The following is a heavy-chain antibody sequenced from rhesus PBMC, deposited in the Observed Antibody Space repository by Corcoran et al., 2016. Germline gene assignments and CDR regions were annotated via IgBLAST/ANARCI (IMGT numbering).Heavy chain of an antibody. CDR3: ARRRGSSWYYFDY. J-gene: IGHJ4*01. Sequence: QVQLQVSGPAVVKPSETLSLTCAVPGGSIRSRIWWSWIRQPPGKGLEWLGGMYGSSGITEYIPSLKSRVTISIDTSKNQFSLKLSSVTAADTAVYYCARRRGSSWYYFDYWGQGVLVTVSS. V-gene: IGHV4-93*02. D-gene: IGHD6-13*01. CDR2: MYGSSGIT. CDR1: GGSIRSRIW.